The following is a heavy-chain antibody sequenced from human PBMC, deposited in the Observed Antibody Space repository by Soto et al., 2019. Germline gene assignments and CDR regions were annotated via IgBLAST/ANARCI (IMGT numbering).Heavy chain of an antibody. CDR1: GYSFTSYW. CDR3: ARLAVAGTRFYGMDV. CDR2: IYPGDSDT. J-gene: IGHJ6*02. Sequence: GESLKISCQGSGYSFTSYWIGWVRQMPGKGLEWMGIIYPGDSDTRYSPSFQGQVTISADKSISTAYLQWSSLKASDTAMYYCARLAVAGTRFYGMDVWGQGTTVTVSS. D-gene: IGHD6-19*01. V-gene: IGHV5-51*01.